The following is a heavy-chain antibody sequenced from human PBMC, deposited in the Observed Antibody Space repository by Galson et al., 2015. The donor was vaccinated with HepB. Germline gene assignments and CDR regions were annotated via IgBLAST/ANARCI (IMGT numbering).Heavy chain of an antibody. V-gene: IGHV1-3*04. D-gene: IGHD3-10*01. CDR3: SRDSGRGFYGMDV. J-gene: IGHJ6*02. CDR2: INTARGRT. Sequence: SVKVSCKASGYTLTRYAIHWVRQAPGQRLEWMGWINTARGRTEYSQKFQGTVTITKDTSANTAYMEVSSLRFEDTAVYYCSRDSGRGFYGMDVWGQGPTVIVSS. CDR1: GYTLTRYA.